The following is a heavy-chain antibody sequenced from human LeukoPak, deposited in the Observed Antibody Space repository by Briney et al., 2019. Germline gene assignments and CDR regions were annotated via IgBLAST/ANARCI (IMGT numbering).Heavy chain of an antibody. CDR3: ARVLHYDSSGQKVFDY. D-gene: IGHD3-22*01. Sequence: GGSLRLSCAASGFTFSSYEMNWVRQAPGKGLEWVSYISSSGSTIYYADSVKGRFTISRDNAKNSLYLQVNSLRAEDTAVYYCARVLHYDSSGQKVFDYWGQGTLVTVSS. V-gene: IGHV3-48*03. CDR1: GFTFSSYE. CDR2: ISSSGSTI. J-gene: IGHJ4*02.